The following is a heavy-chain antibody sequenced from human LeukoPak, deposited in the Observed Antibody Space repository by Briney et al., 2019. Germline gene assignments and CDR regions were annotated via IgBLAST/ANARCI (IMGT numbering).Heavy chain of an antibody. Sequence: GGSLRLSCAASGFPFSDDWMSWVRQAPGKGLEWVSGINWNSNNIDYADSVKGRFTISRDNGKNSLYLQMNSLRAEDTALYYCAKASSGYYSAILGWGQGTLVTVSS. D-gene: IGHD3-22*01. CDR3: AKASSGYYSAILG. CDR2: INWNSNNI. CDR1: GFPFSDDW. J-gene: IGHJ4*02. V-gene: IGHV3-9*01.